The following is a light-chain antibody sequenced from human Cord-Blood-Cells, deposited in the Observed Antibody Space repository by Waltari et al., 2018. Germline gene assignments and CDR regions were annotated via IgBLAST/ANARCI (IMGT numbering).Light chain of an antibody. CDR1: KLGDKY. J-gene: IGLJ2*01. Sequence: SYELTQPPSVSVSPGQTASITCSGDKLGDKYACWYQQKPGQSPVLVIDQDSKRPSGIPGRLSGSNSGNTATLTISGTQAMDVADYYCQAWDSSTAVVFGGGTKLTVL. CDR3: QAWDSSTAVV. V-gene: IGLV3-1*01. CDR2: QDS.